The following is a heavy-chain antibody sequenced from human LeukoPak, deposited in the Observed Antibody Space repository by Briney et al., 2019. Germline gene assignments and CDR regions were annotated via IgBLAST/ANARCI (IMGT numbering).Heavy chain of an antibody. Sequence: SETLSLTCTVFGGSISRGSYHWNWIRQPAGKGLEWIGRIYTSGSTNYNPSLKSRVTISVDTSKNQFSLKLSSVTAADTAVYYCARDLSVDLYDFWSGYYMDVWGKGTTVTVSS. CDR2: IYTSGST. J-gene: IGHJ6*03. D-gene: IGHD3-3*01. CDR1: GGSISRGSYH. V-gene: IGHV4-61*02. CDR3: ARDLSVDLYDFWSGYYMDV.